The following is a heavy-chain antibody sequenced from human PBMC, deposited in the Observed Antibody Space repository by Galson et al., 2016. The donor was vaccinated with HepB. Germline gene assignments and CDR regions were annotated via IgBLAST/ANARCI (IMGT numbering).Heavy chain of an antibody. Sequence: WVSGISGSINATYYADSVKGRFIISRDDSKNTLYLQMHSLRAEDTALYYCAKLPSRYYGSGAGYGMDIWGQGTTVTVSS. D-gene: IGHD3-10*01. J-gene: IGHJ6*02. CDR2: ISGSINAT. CDR3: AKLPSRYYGSGAGYGMDI. V-gene: IGHV3-23*01.